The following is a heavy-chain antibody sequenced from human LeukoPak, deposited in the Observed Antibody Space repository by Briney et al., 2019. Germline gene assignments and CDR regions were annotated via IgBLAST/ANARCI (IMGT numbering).Heavy chain of an antibody. V-gene: IGHV3-23*01. CDR2: ISGSGGST. Sequence: GGSLRLPCAASGFTFSSYAMSWVRQAPGKGLEWVSAISGSGGSTYYADSVKGRFTISRDNSKNTLYLQMNSLRAEDTAVYYFAKRPSKMVGVSNCFDPWGQGPLVTVSS. D-gene: IGHD1-26*01. CDR3: AKRPSKMVGVSNCFDP. J-gene: IGHJ5*02. CDR1: GFTFSSYA.